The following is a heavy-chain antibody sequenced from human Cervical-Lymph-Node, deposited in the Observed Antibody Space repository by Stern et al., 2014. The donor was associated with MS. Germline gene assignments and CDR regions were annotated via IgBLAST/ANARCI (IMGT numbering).Heavy chain of an antibody. D-gene: IGHD4-17*01. Sequence: QVQLVQSGAEVKRPGSSVKVSCRASGGTFRSSALTWVRQAPGHGPEWMGGIIPLFPRTNYAQRFQGRVSITADESASTDYMELSSLRFDDTAVYYCSTDASTTVTPSLWDAFDVWGQGTMVTVSS. V-gene: IGHV1-69*01. CDR1: GGTFRSSA. CDR2: IIPLFPRT. J-gene: IGHJ3*01. CDR3: STDASTTVTPSLWDAFDV.